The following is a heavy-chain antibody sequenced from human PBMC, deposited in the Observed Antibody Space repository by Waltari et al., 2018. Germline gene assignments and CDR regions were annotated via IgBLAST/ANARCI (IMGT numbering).Heavy chain of an antibody. V-gene: IGHV1-2*02. CDR2: VKPDSGVT. CDR1: GYSFSDHY. CDR3: VRDFDWGPDY. D-gene: IGHD3-9*01. J-gene: IGHJ4*02. Sequence: QVQLVQSGAEVMKPGASVKVSCKTSGYSFSDHYLHWVRQAPGQVLDWMGWVKPDSGVTYYAQEFQGRVTLTGDMSISTVYMDFSSLTSDDTAIYYCVRDFDWGPDYWGQGTLVTVSS.